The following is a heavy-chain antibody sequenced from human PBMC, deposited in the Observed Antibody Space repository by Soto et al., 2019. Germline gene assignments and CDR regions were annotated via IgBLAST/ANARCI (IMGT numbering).Heavy chain of an antibody. Sequence: HPGGSLRLSCAASGFTFTNYRIHWVRQAPGKGLVWVARINSDGSRINYADSVKGRFTISRDNAKNTVFLHMNSLRDEDSAVYFCARAGDWNYVQDFWGQGTLVTVSS. D-gene: IGHD1-7*01. V-gene: IGHV3-74*01. J-gene: IGHJ4*02. CDR3: ARAGDWNYVQDF. CDR1: GFTFTNYR. CDR2: INSDGSRI.